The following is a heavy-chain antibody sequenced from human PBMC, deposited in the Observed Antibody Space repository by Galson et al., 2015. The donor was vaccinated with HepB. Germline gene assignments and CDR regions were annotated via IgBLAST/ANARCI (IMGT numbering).Heavy chain of an antibody. J-gene: IGHJ4*02. V-gene: IGHV1-2*02. CDR2: INPNSGGT. D-gene: IGHD3-3*01. CDR3: ARDLRSRVTILRPSPDDHY. CDR1: GSTFTGYY. Sequence: SVKVSCKASGSTFTGYYMHWVRQAPGQGLEWMGWINPNSGGTNYAQKFQGRVTMTRDTSISTAYMELSRLRSDDTAVYYCARDLRSRVTILRPSPDDHYWGQGTLVTVSS.